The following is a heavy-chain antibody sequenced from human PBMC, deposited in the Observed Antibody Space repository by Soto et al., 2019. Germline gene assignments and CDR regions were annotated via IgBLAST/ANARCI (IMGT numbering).Heavy chain of an antibody. Sequence: SETLSLTCAVSGGSLSSYYWSWIRQPPGKRLEWIGYIYYSGSTNYNPSLKSRVTISVDTSKKQFSLKLSSVTAADTAVYYCARGSSVEVWGQGTPVTVSS. D-gene: IGHD6-19*01. V-gene: IGHV4-59*01. CDR2: IYYSGST. CDR1: GGSLSSYY. J-gene: IGHJ6*02. CDR3: ARGSSVEV.